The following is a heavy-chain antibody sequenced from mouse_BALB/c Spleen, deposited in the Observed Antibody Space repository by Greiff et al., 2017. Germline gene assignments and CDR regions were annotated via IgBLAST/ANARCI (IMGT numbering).Heavy chain of an antibody. Sequence: EVQLQESGPGLVKPSQSLSLTCSVTGYSITSGYYWNWIRQFPGNKLEWMGYISYDGSNNYNPSLKNRISITRDTSKNQFFLKLNSVTTEDTATYYCARDGYGNYEGGRYAMDYWGQGTSVTVSS. CDR3: ARDGYGNYEGGRYAMDY. CDR1: GYSITSGYY. V-gene: IGHV3-6*02. D-gene: IGHD2-1*01. J-gene: IGHJ4*01. CDR2: ISYDGSN.